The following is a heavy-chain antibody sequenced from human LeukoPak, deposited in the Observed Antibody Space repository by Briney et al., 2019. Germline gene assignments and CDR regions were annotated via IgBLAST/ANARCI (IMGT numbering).Heavy chain of an antibody. CDR1: AGSISSGGYS. J-gene: IGHJ4*02. Sequence: SETLSLTCAVYAGSISSGGYSWSWIRQPPGKGLEWIGYIYHSGSTYYNPSLKSRVTISVDRSKNQFSLKLSSVTAADTAVYYCARGDPAYSSSWYTSFDYWGQGTLVTVSS. CDR2: IYHSGST. D-gene: IGHD6-13*01. V-gene: IGHV4-30-2*01. CDR3: ARGDPAYSSSWYTSFDY.